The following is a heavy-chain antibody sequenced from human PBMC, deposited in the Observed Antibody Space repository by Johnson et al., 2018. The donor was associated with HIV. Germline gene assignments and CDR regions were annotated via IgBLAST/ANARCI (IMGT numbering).Heavy chain of an antibody. V-gene: IGHV3-15*01. J-gene: IGHJ3*02. D-gene: IGHD3-22*01. CDR2: IKSKTDGGTT. CDR1: GFTFTNAW. CDR3: ARGGDYYDSSGYGDI. Sequence: VQLLESGGGLAKPGGSLRLSCAASGFTFTNAWMSWVRQAPGKGLEWVGRIKSKTDGGTTDYAAPVKGRFTISRDNAKNSLYLQMNSLRAEDTAVYYCARGGDYYDSSGYGDIWGQGTMVTVSS.